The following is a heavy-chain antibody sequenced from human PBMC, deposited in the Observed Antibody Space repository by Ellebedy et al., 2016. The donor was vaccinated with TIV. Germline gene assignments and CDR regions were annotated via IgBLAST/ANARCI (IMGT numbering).Heavy chain of an antibody. V-gene: IGHV3-23*01. CDR3: AKVLSADYYGSSGYYYLGAFDI. Sequence: GGSLRLXXAASGFTFSSYAMSWVRQAPGKGLEWVSAISGSGGSTYYADSVKGRFTISRDNSKNTLYLQMNSLRAEDTAVYYCAKVLSADYYGSSGYYYLGAFDIWGQGTMVTVSS. D-gene: IGHD3-22*01. J-gene: IGHJ3*02. CDR1: GFTFSSYA. CDR2: ISGSGGST.